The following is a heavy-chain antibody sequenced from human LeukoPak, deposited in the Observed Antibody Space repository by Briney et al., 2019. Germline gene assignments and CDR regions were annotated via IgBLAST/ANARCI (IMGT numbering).Heavy chain of an antibody. CDR3: ARTRYYYNSRSYGAPYYFDY. Sequence: SETLSLTCAVSGGSISSNSYYWGWIRQPPGEGLEWIGSIYYSGSTYYNPSLKSRVTISVDTSKNQFSLKLSSVTAADTAVHYCARTRYYYNSRSYGAPYYFDYWGQGTLVTVSS. D-gene: IGHD3-10*01. CDR2: IYYSGST. J-gene: IGHJ4*02. CDR1: GGSISSNSYY. V-gene: IGHV4-39*01.